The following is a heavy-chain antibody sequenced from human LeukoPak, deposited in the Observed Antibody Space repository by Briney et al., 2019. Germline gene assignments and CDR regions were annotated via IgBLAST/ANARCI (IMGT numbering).Heavy chain of an antibody. CDR2: VYYSGST. Sequence: KTSETLSLTCTVSGGSISSYYWSWIRQPPGKGLEWIGYVYYSGSTNYNPSRKSRVTISVDTSKNQFSLKLSSVTAADTAVYYCARSQTERITMVRGVIGALDIWGQGAMVTVSS. CDR3: ARSQTERITMVRGVIGALDI. J-gene: IGHJ3*02. D-gene: IGHD3-10*01. V-gene: IGHV4-59*01. CDR1: GGSISSYY.